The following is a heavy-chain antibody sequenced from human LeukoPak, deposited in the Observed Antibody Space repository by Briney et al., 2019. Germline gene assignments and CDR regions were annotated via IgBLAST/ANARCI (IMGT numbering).Heavy chain of an antibody. D-gene: IGHD3-3*01. CDR1: GFTFSSYE. Sequence: PGGSLRLSCTASGFTFSSYEKNWVRQAPGKGLEWVSYISSSGSTIYYADSVKGRFTISRDNAKNSLYLQMNSLRAEDTAVYYCARDFWSGYSGGWFDPWGQGTLVTVSS. CDR3: ARDFWSGYSGGWFDP. J-gene: IGHJ5*02. V-gene: IGHV3-48*03. CDR2: ISSSGSTI.